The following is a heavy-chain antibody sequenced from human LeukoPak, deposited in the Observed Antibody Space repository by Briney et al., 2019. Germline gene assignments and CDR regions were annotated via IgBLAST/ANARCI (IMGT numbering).Heavy chain of an antibody. CDR1: GGSISGYH. V-gene: IGHV4-59*01. CDR2: IYYSGSS. J-gene: IGHJ6*03. CDR3: ARVPRSYYYYYYMDV. Sequence: SETLSLTCNVSGGSISGYHWSWIRQPPWKGLEWLGYIYYSGSSNYNPSLKSRVTISADTSKNQFSLKLSSVTAADTAVYYCARVPRSYYYYYYMDVWGKGTTVTVSS.